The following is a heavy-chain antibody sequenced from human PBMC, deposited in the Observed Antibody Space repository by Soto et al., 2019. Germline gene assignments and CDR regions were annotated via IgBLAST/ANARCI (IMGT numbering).Heavy chain of an antibody. D-gene: IGHD3-10*01. J-gene: IGHJ4*02. Sequence: SETLSLTCAVYGGSFSGYYWSWIRQPPGKGLEWIGEINHSGSTNYNPSLKSRVTISVDTSKNQFSLKLSSVTAADTAVYYCARAHMVRGVISNWGQGTLVTVSS. CDR3: ARAHMVRGVISN. V-gene: IGHV4-34*01. CDR2: INHSGST. CDR1: GGSFSGYY.